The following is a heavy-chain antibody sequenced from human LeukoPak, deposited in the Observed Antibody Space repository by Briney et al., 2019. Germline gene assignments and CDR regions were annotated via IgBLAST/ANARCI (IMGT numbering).Heavy chain of an antibody. Sequence: PGGPLRLSCAASGFNLSGYTMNWVRQAPGKGLEWVSSISRTGSHLFYADSLKGRFIISKDDTKNFLFLQMNSLSAEDTAFYYCVRGIDYDILTGSPPRFDPWGQGTLVTVSS. CDR1: GFNLSGYT. D-gene: IGHD3-9*01. CDR3: VRGIDYDILTGSPPRFDP. V-gene: IGHV3-21*06. J-gene: IGHJ5*02. CDR2: ISRTGSHL.